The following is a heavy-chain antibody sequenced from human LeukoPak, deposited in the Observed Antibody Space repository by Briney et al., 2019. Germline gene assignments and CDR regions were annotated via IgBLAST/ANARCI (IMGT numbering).Heavy chain of an antibody. Sequence: PGGSLRLSCAASGFTFSDYYMSWIRQAPGKGLEWVSYISSSSSYTNYADSVKGRFTISRDNAKNSLYLQMNSLRAEDTAVYYCARRGTSSSWAHFDYWGQGTLVTVSS. V-gene: IGHV3-11*03. D-gene: IGHD6-13*01. CDR1: GFTFSDYY. J-gene: IGHJ4*02. CDR2: ISSSSSYT. CDR3: ARRGTSSSWAHFDY.